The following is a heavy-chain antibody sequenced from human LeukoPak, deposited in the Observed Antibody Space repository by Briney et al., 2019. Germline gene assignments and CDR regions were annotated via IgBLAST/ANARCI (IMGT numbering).Heavy chain of an antibody. V-gene: IGHV1-18*01. J-gene: IGHJ4*02. CDR3: ARDPAGYYDSSGYYYLDD. D-gene: IGHD3-22*01. CDR1: VYIFTRYG. CDR2: ISAYNGNT. Sequence: SVEVSLQSSVYIFTRYGISGVRQAPGRGPEWMGCISAYNGNTNYAQKLQGRVTMTTDTSTSTAYMELKSLRSNDRAVYFCARDPAGYYDSSGYYYLDDWGQGTLVTVSS.